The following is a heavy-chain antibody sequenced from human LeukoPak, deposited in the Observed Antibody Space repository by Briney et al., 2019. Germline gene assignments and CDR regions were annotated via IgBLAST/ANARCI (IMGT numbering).Heavy chain of an antibody. J-gene: IGHJ4*02. CDR3: AKGGEMATTTYFDY. CDR2: ISGSGGST. Sequence: HPGGSLRLSCAASGFTFSSYGMSWVRQAPGKGLEWVSAISGSGGSTYYADSVKGRFTISRDNSKNTLYLQMNSLRAEDTAVYYCAKGGEMATTTYFDYWGQGTLVTVSS. CDR1: GFTFSSYG. D-gene: IGHD5-24*01. V-gene: IGHV3-23*01.